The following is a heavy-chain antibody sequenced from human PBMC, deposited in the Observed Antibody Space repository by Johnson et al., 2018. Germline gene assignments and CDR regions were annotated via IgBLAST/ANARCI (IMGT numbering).Heavy chain of an antibody. CDR1: GGSISNYY. V-gene: IGHV4-59*01. Sequence: QVQLQESGPGLVKPSETLSLTCTVSGGSISNYYWSWIRQPPGKGLEWIGYIYYSGSTYYNPSLESRVTISVDTSKNQFSLRLNSGTAADTAVCYWAGVDTPPDRHYYYYGMDVWGQGTTVTVS. J-gene: IGHJ6*02. CDR2: IYYSGST. CDR3: AGVDTPPDRHYYYYGMDV. D-gene: IGHD5-18*01.